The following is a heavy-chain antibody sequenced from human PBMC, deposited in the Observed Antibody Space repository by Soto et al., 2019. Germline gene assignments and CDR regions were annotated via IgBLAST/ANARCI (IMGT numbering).Heavy chain of an antibody. D-gene: IGHD4-17*01. J-gene: IGHJ6*02. CDR2: ISYDGSNK. CDR1: GFTFSSYG. V-gene: IGHV3-30*18. Sequence: PGGSLRLSCAASGFTFSSYGMHWVRQAPGKGLEWVAVISYDGSNKYYADSVKGRFTISRDNSKNTLYLQMNSLRAEDTAVYYCAKDRKPYGDYVHYYGMDVWGQGTTVTVSS. CDR3: AKDRKPYGDYVHYYGMDV.